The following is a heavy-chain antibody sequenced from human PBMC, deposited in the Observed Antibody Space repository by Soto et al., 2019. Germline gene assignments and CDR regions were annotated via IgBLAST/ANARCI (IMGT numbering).Heavy chain of an antibody. J-gene: IGHJ4*02. Sequence: EVQLVESGGGLVQPGGSLRLSCAASGFTFSNYAMAWVRQAPGKGLEWVSTITYSGGSRDYADSVKGRFTISRDNSKNTLYLQMNSLRAEDTAVYYCAKKGYYDTSGYPIRYFGYWGQGTLVTVSS. CDR2: ITYSGGSR. CDR1: GFTFSNYA. D-gene: IGHD3-22*01. CDR3: AKKGYYDTSGYPIRYFGY. V-gene: IGHV3-23*04.